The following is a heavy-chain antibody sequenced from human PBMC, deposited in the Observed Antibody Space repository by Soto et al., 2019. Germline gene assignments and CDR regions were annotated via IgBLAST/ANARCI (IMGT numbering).Heavy chain of an antibody. J-gene: IGHJ5*02. CDR3: ARAPKLEGVAGIFWFDP. Sequence: PSETLPLTCTVSGGSISSYYWSWIRQPPGKGLEWIGYIYYSGSTNYNPSLKSRVTISVDTSKNQFSLKLSSVTAADTAVYYCARAPKLEGVAGIFWFDPWGQGTLVTVSS. V-gene: IGHV4-59*01. CDR2: IYYSGST. D-gene: IGHD6-19*01. CDR1: GGSISSYY.